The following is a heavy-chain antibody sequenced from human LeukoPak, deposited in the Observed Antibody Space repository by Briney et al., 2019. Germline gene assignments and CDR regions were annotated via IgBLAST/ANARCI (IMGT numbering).Heavy chain of an antibody. J-gene: IGHJ3*02. CDR1: GGSISSYY. D-gene: IGHD6-19*01. Sequence: SETLSLTCAVSGGSISSYYWSWIGQPPGKGLEWIGYIYYSGSTNYNPSLKSRVTISVDTSKNQFSLKLSSVTAADTAVYYCARGLYSSGWYKARVAFDIWGQGTMVTVSS. V-gene: IGHV4-59*12. CDR2: IYYSGST. CDR3: ARGLYSSGWYKARVAFDI.